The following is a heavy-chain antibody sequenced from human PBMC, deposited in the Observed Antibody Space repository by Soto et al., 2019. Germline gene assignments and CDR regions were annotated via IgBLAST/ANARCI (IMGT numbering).Heavy chain of an antibody. CDR1: GFTLSNFA. V-gene: IGHV3-23*01. J-gene: IGHJ6*02. D-gene: IGHD5-18*01. Sequence: GGSLRLSCAASGFTLSNFAMTWVRQAPGKGLEWVSGIIGSGGTTYYADSVKGRFTISRDKSKTTLYLQMNSLRAEDTAIYYCAKHGGYSFGPGDYYGMDIWGQGTTVTVSS. CDR2: IIGSGGTT. CDR3: AKHGGYSFGPGDYYGMDI.